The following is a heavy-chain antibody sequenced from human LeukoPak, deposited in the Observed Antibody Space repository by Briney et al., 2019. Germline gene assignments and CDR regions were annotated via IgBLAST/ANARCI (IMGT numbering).Heavy chain of an antibody. CDR3: AKGDAVITYYFDY. Sequence: GGSLRLSCAASGFTFSSYGMHWVRQAPGKGLEWVAVISYDGSNKYYADSVKGRFTISRDNSKNTLYLQMNGLRAEDTAVYYCAKGDAVITYYFDYWGQGTLVTVSS. CDR1: GFTFSSYG. CDR2: ISYDGSNK. J-gene: IGHJ4*02. D-gene: IGHD3-22*01. V-gene: IGHV3-30*18.